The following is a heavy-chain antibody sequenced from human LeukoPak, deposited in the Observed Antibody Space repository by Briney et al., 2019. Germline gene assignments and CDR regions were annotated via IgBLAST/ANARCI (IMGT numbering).Heavy chain of an antibody. CDR3: ARRPLHSQNWLAP. Sequence: TPGESLKISCKGYGDRFTSYWVAWVRQMPGKGLEWMGIIFPGDSGTRYSPSIQGQVTISVDRSISTAYLQWSSLKASDTAIYYCARRPLHSQNWLAPWGQGTLVTVSS. V-gene: IGHV5-51*03. CDR2: IFPGDSGT. J-gene: IGHJ5*02. CDR1: GDRFTSYW.